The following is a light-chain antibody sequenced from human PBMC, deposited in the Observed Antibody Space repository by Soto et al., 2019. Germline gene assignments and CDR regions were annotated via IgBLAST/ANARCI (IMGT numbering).Light chain of an antibody. CDR3: QQYGTSPYT. CDR2: SAS. CDR1: QSVSSSY. J-gene: IGKJ2*01. Sequence: EIVLTQSPGTLSLSPGERATLSCRASQSVSSSYLAWYQQKPGQAPRLLTYSASSRATGIPDRFSGSGSGTDFTLTISRLEPEDFAVYYCQQYGTSPYTFGQGTKLDIK. V-gene: IGKV3-20*01.